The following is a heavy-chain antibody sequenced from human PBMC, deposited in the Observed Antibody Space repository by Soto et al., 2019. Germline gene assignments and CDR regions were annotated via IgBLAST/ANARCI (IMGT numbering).Heavy chain of an antibody. V-gene: IGHV3-13*01. J-gene: IGHJ6*02. CDR2: IGTAGDT. CDR1: GFTFRRYD. Sequence: GALRLSCAASGFTFRRYDMHWVRQAPGKGLEWVSAIGTAGDTYYPGSVKGRFTISRENAKNSLYLQMNSLRAKDTAVYYCARVKRVLRYFDWLPLTKDYYYGMDVWGQGTTVTVSS. D-gene: IGHD3-9*01. CDR3: ARVKRVLRYFDWLPLTKDYYYGMDV.